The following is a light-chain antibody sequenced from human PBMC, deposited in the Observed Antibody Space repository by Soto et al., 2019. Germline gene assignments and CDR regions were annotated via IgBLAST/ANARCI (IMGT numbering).Light chain of an antibody. V-gene: IGKV2D-29*01. CDR3: MQTIQPLLT. CDR1: QSRLHRDGKTL. CDR2: EVF. Sequence: DVVLTQSPLSLSVTPWQPASISCKSSQSRLHRDGKTLLYWYLQKAGHPPQLLIYEVFKRYSGVPERFSGSGSATDFTLTISRVEAEDVGTYYCMQTIQPLLTFGGGTQVDI. J-gene: IGKJ4*02.